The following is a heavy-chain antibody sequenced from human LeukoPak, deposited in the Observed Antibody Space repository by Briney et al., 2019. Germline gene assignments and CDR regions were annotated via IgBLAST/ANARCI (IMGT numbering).Heavy chain of an antibody. V-gene: IGHV3-30*04. CDR3: AREGFTSTWLYYYYYMDV. Sequence: GGSLRLSCAASGFTFSNYAIHWVRQAPGKGLEWVALITYDGSEKYYADSVKGRFTISRDNSKNGLHLQMNSLRPEDTAIYYCAREGFTSTWLYYYYYMDVWGKGTTVTVSS. CDR1: GFTFSNYA. D-gene: IGHD6-13*01. CDR2: ITYDGSEK. J-gene: IGHJ6*03.